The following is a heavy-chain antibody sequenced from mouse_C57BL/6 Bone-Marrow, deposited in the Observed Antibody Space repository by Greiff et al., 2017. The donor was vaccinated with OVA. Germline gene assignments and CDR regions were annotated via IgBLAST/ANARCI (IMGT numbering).Heavy chain of an antibody. V-gene: IGHV5-12*01. CDR1: GFTFSDYY. J-gene: IGHJ3*01. Sequence: EVKLQEPGGGLVQPGGSLKLSCAASGFTFSDYYMYWVRQTPEKRLEWVAYISNGGGSTYYPDTVKGRFTISRDNAKNTLYLQMSRLKSEDTAMYYCARRFAYWGQGTLVTVSA. CDR2: ISNGGGST. CDR3: ARRFAY.